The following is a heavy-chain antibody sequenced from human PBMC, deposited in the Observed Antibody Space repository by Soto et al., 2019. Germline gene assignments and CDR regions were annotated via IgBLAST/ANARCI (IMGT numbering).Heavy chain of an antibody. CDR3: AKSSGWRQNVDH. D-gene: IGHD6-19*01. Sequence: QVQLVESGGGVVQPGRSLRLSCAACGFIFSSYRMHWVRQAPGKGLEWVAVISYDGSNKYYADSVKGRFTISRDNSKHTLYLQMNSLRAEDAAVYYCAKSSGWRQNVDHWGQGTLVTVSS. CDR2: ISYDGSNK. J-gene: IGHJ4*02. CDR1: GFIFSSYR. V-gene: IGHV3-30*18.